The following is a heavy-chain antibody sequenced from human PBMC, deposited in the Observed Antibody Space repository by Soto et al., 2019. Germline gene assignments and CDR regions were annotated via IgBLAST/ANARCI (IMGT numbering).Heavy chain of an antibody. D-gene: IGHD3-16*01. Sequence: QVQLVQSGAEVKKPGASVKVSCKASGYTFTSYGISWVRQAPGQGLEWMGWISAYNGNTNYAQKLQGRVTMPSDTSTSTAYMELRGLRSDATAVYSGARDQERGGWFDAWGQGTLVTVST. CDR2: ISAYNGNT. CDR3: ARDQERGGWFDA. J-gene: IGHJ5*02. V-gene: IGHV1-18*01. CDR1: GYTFTSYG.